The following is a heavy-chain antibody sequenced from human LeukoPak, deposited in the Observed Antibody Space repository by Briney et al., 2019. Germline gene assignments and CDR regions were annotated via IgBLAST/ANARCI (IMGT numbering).Heavy chain of an antibody. D-gene: IGHD6-13*01. CDR3: ARDLHSSSSPFDY. CDR1: GFTFSSYW. Sequence: GGPLRLSCAASGFTFSSYWMSWVRQAPGKGLEWVANIKQDGSEKYYVDSVKGRFTISRDNAKNSLYLQMNSLRAEDTAVYYCARDLHSSSSPFDYWGQGTLVTVSS. CDR2: IKQDGSEK. J-gene: IGHJ4*02. V-gene: IGHV3-7*01.